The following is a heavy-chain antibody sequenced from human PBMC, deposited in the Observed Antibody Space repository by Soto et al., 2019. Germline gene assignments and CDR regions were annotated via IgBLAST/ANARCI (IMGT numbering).Heavy chain of an antibody. CDR2: ISGSDGKT. D-gene: IGHD3-3*01. Sequence: GSLRLSCTTSGFSFASFAMTWVRQAPGKGLEWVATISGSDGKTYYANSVKGRFSISRDTSRNTLYLQMNSLRADDTAIYYCAKWSYLDYWGQGTRVTVSS. J-gene: IGHJ4*02. CDR1: GFSFASFA. CDR3: AKWSYLDY. V-gene: IGHV3-23*01.